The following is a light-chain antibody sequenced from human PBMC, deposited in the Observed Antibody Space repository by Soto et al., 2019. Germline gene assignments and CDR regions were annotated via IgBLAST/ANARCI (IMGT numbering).Light chain of an antibody. Sequence: EIVLTQSPATLSLSPGERATLSCRASQSVTSYLAWYQLKPGQAPRLLINDASNRSSGIPARFSGGGSGTDFTLTISSLEPEDFAVYYCQQRSNWPLTFGGGTKVEIK. J-gene: IGKJ4*01. CDR3: QQRSNWPLT. V-gene: IGKV3-11*01. CDR2: DAS. CDR1: QSVTSY.